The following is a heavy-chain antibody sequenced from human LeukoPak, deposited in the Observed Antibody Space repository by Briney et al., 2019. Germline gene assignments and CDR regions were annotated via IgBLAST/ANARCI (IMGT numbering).Heavy chain of an antibody. Sequence: GGSLRLSCVASGFTFSSFEMNWVRQTPGKGLEWVSYISSSGTTISYADSVRGRFTISRDNANNSLYLQMNSLRVEDAAFYHCASYGSANLWGQGTLVTVSS. CDR3: ASYGSANL. D-gene: IGHD3-10*01. CDR1: GFTFSSFE. V-gene: IGHV3-48*03. J-gene: IGHJ5*02. CDR2: ISSSGTTI.